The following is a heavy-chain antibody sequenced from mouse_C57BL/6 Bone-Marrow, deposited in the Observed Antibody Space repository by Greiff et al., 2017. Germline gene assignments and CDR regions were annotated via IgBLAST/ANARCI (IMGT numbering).Heavy chain of an antibody. CDR3: ARETTVRAMDY. V-gene: IGHV1-64*01. J-gene: IGHJ4*01. CDR2: IHPNSGST. CDR1: GYTFTSYW. Sequence: QVQLQQPGAELVKPGASVTLSCKASGYTFTSYWMHWVKQRPGQGLEWIGMIHPNSGSTNYNEKFKSKATLTVDKSSSTAYMQLSSLTSEDSAVYYCARETTVRAMDYWGQGTSVTVSS. D-gene: IGHD1-1*01.